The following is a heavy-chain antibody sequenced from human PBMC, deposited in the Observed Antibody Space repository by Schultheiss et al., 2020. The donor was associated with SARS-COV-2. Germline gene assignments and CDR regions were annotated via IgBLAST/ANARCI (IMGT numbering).Heavy chain of an antibody. CDR1: GYSFTNYW. CDR3: ARLESGVVPAANFDY. CDR2: IYPGDSDT. Sequence: GESLKISCQVSGYSFTNYWIGWVRQMPGKGLEWMGIIYPGDSDTRYSPSFQGQVSISADKSISTAYLQWSSLKASDTAMYYCARLESGVVPAANFDYWGQGTLVTVSS. V-gene: IGHV5-51*01. D-gene: IGHD2-2*01. J-gene: IGHJ4*02.